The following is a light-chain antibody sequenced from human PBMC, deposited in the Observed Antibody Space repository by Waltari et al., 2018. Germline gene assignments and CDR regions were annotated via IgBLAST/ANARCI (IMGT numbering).Light chain of an antibody. CDR3: FSYPVTNTWL. J-gene: IGLJ3*02. V-gene: IGLV2-23*01. CDR2: EDT. Sequence: QSALTQPSSVLGSPGQPITLPCTGTSRDGGNYSLVSWYQQHPGEAPRVMIFEDTKRPSGFSNRFSGSKSGNTASLTISGLQAEDESDYCCFSYPVTNTWLFGGGTKLTVL. CDR1: SRDGGNYSL.